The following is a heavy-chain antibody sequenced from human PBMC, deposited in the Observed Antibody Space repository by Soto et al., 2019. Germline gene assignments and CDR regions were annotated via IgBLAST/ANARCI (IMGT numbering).Heavy chain of an antibody. Sequence: SETLTLTCYVSGGSISYNSYYWGWIRQPPGKGLEWVGGIFYTGTTYYSPSLKDRVTISVDTSKNQFSLKLSSVTAADTAVYYCARGGITIFGVVQYYYYYGMDVWGQGTTVT. CDR1: GGSISYNSYY. CDR2: IFYTGTT. V-gene: IGHV4-39*01. CDR3: ARGGITIFGVVQYYYYYGMDV. D-gene: IGHD3-3*01. J-gene: IGHJ6*02.